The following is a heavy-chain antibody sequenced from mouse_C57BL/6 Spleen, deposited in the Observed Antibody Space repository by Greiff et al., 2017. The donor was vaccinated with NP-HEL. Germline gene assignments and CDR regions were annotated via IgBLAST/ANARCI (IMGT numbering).Heavy chain of an antibody. Sequence: QVQLKESGPGILQPSQSLSLSCSSSGFSLSTSGMGVSWIRQPPGKGLEWLAHIYCDDDKCYNPFLKSRPSITKDTSRNQVFLKITSVDTADTATDYCARALDDYGYAMDYWGQGTSVTVSS. J-gene: IGHJ4*01. CDR2: IYCDDDK. CDR1: GFSLSTSGMG. CDR3: ARALDDYGYAMDY. D-gene: IGHD2-4*01. V-gene: IGHV8-12*01.